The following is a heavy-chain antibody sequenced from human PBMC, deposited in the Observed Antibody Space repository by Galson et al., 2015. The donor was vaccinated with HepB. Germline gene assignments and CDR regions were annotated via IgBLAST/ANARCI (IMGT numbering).Heavy chain of an antibody. D-gene: IGHD2-15*01. V-gene: IGHV6-1*01. Sequence: CAISGDSVSSNSAAWNWIRQSPSRGLEWLGRTYYRSKWYNDYAVSVKSRITINPDTSKNQFSLQLNSVTPGDTAVYYCAREGVGLGSVVVVAATPRFGYWGQGTLVTVSS. CDR2: TYYRSKWYN. CDR3: AREGVGLGSVVVVAATPRFGY. CDR1: GDSVSSNSAA. J-gene: IGHJ4*02.